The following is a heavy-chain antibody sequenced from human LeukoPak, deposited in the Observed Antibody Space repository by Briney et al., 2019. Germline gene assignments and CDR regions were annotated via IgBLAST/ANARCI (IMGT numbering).Heavy chain of an antibody. V-gene: IGHV3-23*01. CDR3: AKDTGYYDFWSGYNPFDY. Sequence: GGSLRLSCAASGFTFSSYAMSWVRQAPGKGLEWVSAISGSGGSTYYADSVKGRSTISRDNSKNTLYLQMNSLRAEDTAVYYCAKDTGYYDFWSGYNPFDYWGQGTLVTVSS. D-gene: IGHD3-3*01. J-gene: IGHJ4*02. CDR2: ISGSGGST. CDR1: GFTFSSYA.